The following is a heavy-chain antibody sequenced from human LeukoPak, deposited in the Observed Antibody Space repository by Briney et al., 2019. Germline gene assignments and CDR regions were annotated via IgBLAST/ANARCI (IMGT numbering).Heavy chain of an antibody. CDR2: INPSGGST. CDR1: GYTFTSYY. J-gene: IGHJ4*02. D-gene: IGHD1-26*01. V-gene: IGHV1-46*03. Sequence: ASVKVSCKASGYTFTSYYMHWVRQAPGQGLEWMGIINPSGGSTSYAQKFQGRVTMSRDTSTSTVYMELSSLRSEDTAVYYCAAQEPLPSYVDYWGQGTLVTVSS. CDR3: AAQEPLPSYVDY.